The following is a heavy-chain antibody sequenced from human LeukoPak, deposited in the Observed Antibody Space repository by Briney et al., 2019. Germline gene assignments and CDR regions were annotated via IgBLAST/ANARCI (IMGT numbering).Heavy chain of an antibody. V-gene: IGHV1-46*01. D-gene: IGHD1-26*01. Sequence: ASVKVCCKASGYTFTRYYMHWVRQAPGQGLEWMGIINPSGGSTSYAQKFQGRVTMTRDMSTSTVYMELSSLRSEDTAVYYCALIVGATPVDYWGQGTLVTVSS. CDR1: GYTFTRYY. CDR2: INPSGGST. CDR3: ALIVGATPVDY. J-gene: IGHJ4*02.